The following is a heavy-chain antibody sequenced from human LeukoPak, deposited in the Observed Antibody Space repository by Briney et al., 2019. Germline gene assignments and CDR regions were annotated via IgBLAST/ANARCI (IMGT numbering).Heavy chain of an antibody. Sequence: GGSLRLSCAASGLTFSGYDMHWARQAPGKGLEWVAVISYHGTNKYYADSVKGRFTISRDNSKNTLYLQMNSLRADDTAVYYCAGGDRTTPGLYYFDYWGQGTLVTVSS. CDR3: AGGDRTTPGLYYFDY. CDR2: ISYHGTNK. D-gene: IGHD1-1*01. CDR1: GLTFSGYD. J-gene: IGHJ4*02. V-gene: IGHV3-30-3*01.